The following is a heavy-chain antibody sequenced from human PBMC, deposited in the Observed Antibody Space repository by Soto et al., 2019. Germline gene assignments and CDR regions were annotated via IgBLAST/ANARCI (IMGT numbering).Heavy chain of an antibody. D-gene: IGHD1-26*01. CDR2: IYYSGST. Sequence: SETLSLTCTVSGGSVSSGSYYWSWIRQPPGKGLEWIGYIYYSGSTNYNPSLKSRVTISVDTSKNQFSLKLSSVTAADTAVYYCARDTSVGAIWGWGQGTLVTVSS. V-gene: IGHV4-61*01. J-gene: IGHJ4*02. CDR3: ARDTSVGAIWG. CDR1: GGSVSSGSYY.